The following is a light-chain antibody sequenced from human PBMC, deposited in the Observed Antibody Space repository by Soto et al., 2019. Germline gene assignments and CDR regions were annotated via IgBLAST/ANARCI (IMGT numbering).Light chain of an antibody. CDR3: QHYGDSSWT. V-gene: IGKV3-20*01. CDR2: GVS. Sequence: EIVLTQSPVALSLSPGERATLSCRASQSVSSTLLTWYQQKPGQAPRLLIYGVSSRATGIPDRFSGSGSGTVFTLTISRLEPEDFAVYFCQHYGDSSWTFGQGTRVEIK. J-gene: IGKJ1*01. CDR1: QSVSSTL.